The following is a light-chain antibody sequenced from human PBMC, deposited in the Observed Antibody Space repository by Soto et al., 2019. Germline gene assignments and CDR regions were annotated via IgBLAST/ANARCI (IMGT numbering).Light chain of an antibody. J-gene: IGKJ1*01. CDR2: DAS. CDR1: QSISSW. Sequence: DIQMTQSPSTLSASVGDRVTITCRASQSISSWVAWYQQKPGKAPKLLIYDASSLESGVPSRFSGSGSGTEFTLTISRLQPDDFATYYRQLYNSYSWTCGQGTKVEIK. CDR3: QLYNSYSWT. V-gene: IGKV1-5*01.